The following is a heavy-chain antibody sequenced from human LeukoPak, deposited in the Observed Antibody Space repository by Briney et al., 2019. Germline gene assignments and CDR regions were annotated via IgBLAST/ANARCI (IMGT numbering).Heavy chain of an antibody. CDR3: TRAARQGFTMIVVPFFYFDL. CDR2: INHSGST. J-gene: IGHJ2*01. V-gene: IGHV4-31*03. D-gene: IGHD3-22*01. CDR1: GGSISSGASD. Sequence: SETLSLTCTVSGGSISSGASDWGWIRQHPKRGLEWVGYINHSGSTYYNPSLGSRVTMSVDTSKNQFSLKLSSVTAADSAVYYCTRAARQGFTMIVVPFFYFDLWGRGTLVTVSS.